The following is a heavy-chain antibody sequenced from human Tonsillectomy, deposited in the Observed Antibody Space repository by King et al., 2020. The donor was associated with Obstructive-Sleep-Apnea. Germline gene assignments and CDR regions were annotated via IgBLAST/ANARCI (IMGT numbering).Heavy chain of an antibody. D-gene: IGHD6-19*01. Sequence: VQLQESGPGLVKPSETLSLTCTVSDGSISNYYWTWIRQPPGKGLEWIGYIYYSGSTNCNPSLKSRVTVSVDTSKNPLSLNLTSVTAADTAVYYCARGVPRSKLESGWAPFDIWGQGTMVTVSS. CDR3: ARGVPRSKLESGWAPFDI. CDR1: DGSISNYY. J-gene: IGHJ3*02. V-gene: IGHV4-59*01. CDR2: IYYSGST.